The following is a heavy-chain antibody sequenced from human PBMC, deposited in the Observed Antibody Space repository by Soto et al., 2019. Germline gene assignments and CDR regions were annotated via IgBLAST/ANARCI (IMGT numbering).Heavy chain of an antibody. Sequence: SVKVSCKASGGTFSSYAISWVRQAPGQGLEWMGGIIPIFGTANYAQKFQGRVTITADKSTSTAYMELSSLRSEDMAVYYCASTQYSSSARWFDPWGQGTLVTVSS. CDR2: IIPIFGTA. CDR1: GGTFSSYA. V-gene: IGHV1-69*06. J-gene: IGHJ5*02. D-gene: IGHD6-6*01. CDR3: ASTQYSSSARWFDP.